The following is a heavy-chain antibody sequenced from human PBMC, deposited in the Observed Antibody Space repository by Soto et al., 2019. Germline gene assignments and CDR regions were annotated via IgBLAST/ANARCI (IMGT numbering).Heavy chain of an antibody. CDR2: IIPIFGTA. V-gene: IGHV1-69*12. CDR3: ARVHRRDYGDYYFDY. CDR1: GGTFSSYA. Sequence: QVQLVQSGAEVKKPGSSVKVSCKASGGTFSSYAISWVRQAPGQGLEWMGGIIPIFGTANYAQKFQGRVTITADESTSTAYRERSSLRSEDTAVYYCARVHRRDYGDYYFDYWGQGTLVTVSS. J-gene: IGHJ4*02. D-gene: IGHD4-17*01.